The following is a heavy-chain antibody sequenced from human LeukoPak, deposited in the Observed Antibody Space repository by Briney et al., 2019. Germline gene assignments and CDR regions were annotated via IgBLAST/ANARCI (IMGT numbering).Heavy chain of an antibody. J-gene: IGHJ6*02. D-gene: IGHD2-15*01. V-gene: IGHV4-59*01. CDR3: ARDVVVAATSYGMDV. CDR1: GGSISSYY. CDR2: IYYSGST. Sequence: SETLSLTCTVSGGSISSYYWSWIRQPPGKGLEWIGYIYYSGSTNYNPSLKSRVTISVDTSKNQFSPKLSSVTAADTAVYYCARDVVVAATSYGMDVWGQGTTVTVSS.